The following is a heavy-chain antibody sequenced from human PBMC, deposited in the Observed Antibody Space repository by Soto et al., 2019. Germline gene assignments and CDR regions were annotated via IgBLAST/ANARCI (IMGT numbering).Heavy chain of an antibody. CDR1: GFTFSDFG. V-gene: IGHV3-33*01. Sequence: QVQLVESGGGVAQPGRSLRLSCTVYGFTFSDFGVQWVRQAPGKGLEWVAVTWYDGGSEYYADSVHGRFTISRDKSRNNPYLQMNSLGVEDTAVYYCARDRGAAGYGLDVSGRGTKVTVSS. CDR3: ARDRGAAGYGLDV. J-gene: IGHJ6*02. CDR2: TWYDGGSE. D-gene: IGHD3-10*01.